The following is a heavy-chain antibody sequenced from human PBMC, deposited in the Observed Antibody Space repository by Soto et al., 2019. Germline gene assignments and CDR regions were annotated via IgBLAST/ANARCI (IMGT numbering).Heavy chain of an antibody. V-gene: IGHV1-69*12. J-gene: IGHJ4*02. CDR3: ARACSSGYRAYFDY. D-gene: IGHD3-22*01. Sequence: QVQLVQSGAEVKKPGSSVKVSCKASGGTFSRYAISWVRQAPGQGLEWMGGIIPIFGTANYAQKFQGRVTITADESTSTAYMELSSLRSEDTAVYYCARACSSGYRAYFDYWGQGTLVTVSS. CDR2: IIPIFGTA. CDR1: GGTFSRYA.